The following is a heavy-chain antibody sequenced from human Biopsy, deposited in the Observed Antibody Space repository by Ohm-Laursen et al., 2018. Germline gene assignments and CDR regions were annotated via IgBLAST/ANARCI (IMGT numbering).Heavy chain of an antibody. J-gene: IGHJ6*02. CDR3: ARGGSGSGYYGMDV. V-gene: IGHV1-69*04. CDR1: GDAFSRSA. CDR2: IIPIVGIT. D-gene: IGHD3-10*01. Sequence: SVKVSCKVSGDAFSRSAFFWVRQAPGQGLVYLGRIIPIVGITNHAQTFQGRITLTADKSTFMVYMELSRLRSDDTAIYYCARGGSGSGYYGMDVWGQGATVSVSS.